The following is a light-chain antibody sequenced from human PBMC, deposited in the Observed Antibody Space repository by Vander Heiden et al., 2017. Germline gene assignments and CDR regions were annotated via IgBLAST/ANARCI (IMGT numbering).Light chain of an antibody. CDR3: ALYMGSGISV. J-gene: IGLJ3*02. CDR2: STN. Sequence: QTVVTQEPSFSVSPGGTVTLTCGLSSGSVSTNYYPSWYQQTPGQTPRTLIYSTNARSSGVPDRFSGSILGNTAALTITGAQADDEADYYCALYMGSGISVVGGGTKLTVL. CDR1: SGSVSTNYY. V-gene: IGLV8-61*01.